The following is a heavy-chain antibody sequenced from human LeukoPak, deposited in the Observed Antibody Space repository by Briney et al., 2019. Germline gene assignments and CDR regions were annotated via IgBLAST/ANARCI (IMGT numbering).Heavy chain of an antibody. D-gene: IGHD3-10*01. V-gene: IGHV3-21*01. Sequence: GGXLRLSCAASGFTFSSYSMNWVRQAPGKGLEWVSSISSSSSYIYYADSVKGRFTISRDNAKNSLYLQMNSLRAEYTAVYYCARDVSVKGPPFQHWAPGTLVTVSS. CDR2: ISSSSSYI. CDR3: ARDVSVKGPPFQH. J-gene: IGHJ1*01. CDR1: GFTFSSYS.